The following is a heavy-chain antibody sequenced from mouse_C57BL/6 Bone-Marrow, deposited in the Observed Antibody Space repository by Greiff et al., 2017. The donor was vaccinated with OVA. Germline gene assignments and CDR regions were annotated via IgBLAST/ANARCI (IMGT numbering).Heavy chain of an antibody. CDR1: GYTFTDYN. Sequence: EVQLQESGPELVKPGASVKIPCKASGYTFTDYNMDWVKQSHGKSLEWIGDINPNNGGTIYNQKFKGKATLTVDKSSSTAYMELRSLTSEDTAVYYCARCDYDGDYYAMDYWGQGTSVTVSS. V-gene: IGHV1-18*01. D-gene: IGHD2-4*01. J-gene: IGHJ4*01. CDR2: INPNNGGT. CDR3: ARCDYDGDYYAMDY.